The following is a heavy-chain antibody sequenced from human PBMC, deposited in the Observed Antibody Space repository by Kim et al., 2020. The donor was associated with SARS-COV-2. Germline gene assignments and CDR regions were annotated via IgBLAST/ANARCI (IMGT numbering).Heavy chain of an antibody. V-gene: IGHV3-30*01. J-gene: IGHJ5*02. CDR3: ARGPRGSYYALFDP. Sequence: DAVKVRVTNSRDKSKNTLYLQMNGLRAEDTAVYYCARGPRGSYYALFDPWGQGTLVTVSS. D-gene: IGHD1-26*01.